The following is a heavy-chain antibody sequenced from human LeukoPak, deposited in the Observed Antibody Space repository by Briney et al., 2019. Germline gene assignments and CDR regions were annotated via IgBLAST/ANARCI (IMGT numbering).Heavy chain of an antibody. CDR1: GFTFSSYA. Sequence: PGRSLRLSCAASGFTFSSYAMHWVRQAPGKGLEWVAVISYDGSNKYYADSVKGRFTISRDNSKNTLYLQMNSLRAEDTAVYYCAKAYYYGSGSYLPGYGMDVWGQGTTVTVSS. CDR2: ISYDGSNK. V-gene: IGHV3-30-3*01. CDR3: AKAYYYGSGSYLPGYGMDV. D-gene: IGHD3-10*01. J-gene: IGHJ6*02.